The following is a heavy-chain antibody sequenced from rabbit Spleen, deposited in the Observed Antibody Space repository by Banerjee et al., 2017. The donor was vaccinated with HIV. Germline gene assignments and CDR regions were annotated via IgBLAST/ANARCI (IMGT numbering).Heavy chain of an antibody. J-gene: IGHJ6*01. Sequence: QEQLVESGGGLVQPEGSLTLTCTASGFSFNSGYDMCWVRQAPGKGLEWIACVYAGSSGSTYSATWAKGRFTISKTSSTTVTLQMTSLTAADTATYFCARDTGSSFSSYGMDLWGQGTLVTVS. CDR3: ARDTGSSFSSYGMDL. D-gene: IGHD8-1*01. CDR2: VYAGSSGST. V-gene: IGHV1S45*01. CDR1: GFSFNSGYD.